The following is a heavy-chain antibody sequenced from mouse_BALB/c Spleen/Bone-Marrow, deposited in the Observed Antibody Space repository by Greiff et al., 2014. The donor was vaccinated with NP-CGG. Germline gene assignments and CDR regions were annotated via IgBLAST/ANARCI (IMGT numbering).Heavy chain of an antibody. Sequence: VQLQESGPELVKPGALVKISCKASGYTFTTYDINRVKQRPGQGLEWIGWISPGDGNTNYNEKFKGKATLTADKSSSTAYMQLSSLTSENSAVYFCARGGDYHYFDYWGQGTTLTVSS. J-gene: IGHJ2*01. D-gene: IGHD2-4*01. CDR3: ARGGDYHYFDY. CDR1: GYTFTTYD. CDR2: ISPGDGNT. V-gene: IGHV1S56*01.